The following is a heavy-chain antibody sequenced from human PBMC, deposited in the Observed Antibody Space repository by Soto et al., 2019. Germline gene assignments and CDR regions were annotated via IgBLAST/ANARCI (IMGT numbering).Heavy chain of an antibody. Sequence: EVQLVESGGGLVQPGGSLRLSCAASGFTVSSNYMSWVRQAPGKGLEWVSVIYSGGSTYYADSVKGRFTISRDNSKNTLYLQMNSLRAEDTAVYYCARDPYGSGIYYKHWGQGTLVTVSS. CDR2: IYSGGST. D-gene: IGHD3-10*01. J-gene: IGHJ4*02. CDR3: ARDPYGSGIYYKH. CDR1: GFTVSSNY. V-gene: IGHV3-66*01.